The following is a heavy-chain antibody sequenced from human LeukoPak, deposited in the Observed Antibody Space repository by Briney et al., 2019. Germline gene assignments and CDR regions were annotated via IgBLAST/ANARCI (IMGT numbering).Heavy chain of an antibody. V-gene: IGHV4-39*01. CDR1: GGSISSSSYY. CDR3: ASVRRGFGESSKYYSYYYMDV. CDR2: IYYSGST. D-gene: IGHD3-10*01. Sequence: SETLSLTCTVSGGSISSSSYYWGWIRQPPGKGLEWIGNIYYSGSTYCNPSLKSRVTISVDTSKNQFSLKLSAVTAADTAVYYCASVRRGFGESSKYYSYYYMDVWGNGTTVPISS. J-gene: IGHJ6*03.